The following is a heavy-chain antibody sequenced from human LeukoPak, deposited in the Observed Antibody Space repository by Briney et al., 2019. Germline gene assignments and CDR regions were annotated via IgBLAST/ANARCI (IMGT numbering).Heavy chain of an antibody. J-gene: IGHJ4*02. CDR2: ISSGSGDI. Sequence: GGSLRLSCAASGFTFRSYTMTWVRQAPGKGLEWVSCISSGSGDIYYADSVKGRFTISRDNAKNSLYLQMNSLRAEDSAVYYCANEGTPTSYFDYWGQGTLVTVSS. CDR3: ANEGTPTSYFDY. CDR1: GFTFRSYT. D-gene: IGHD2-15*01. V-gene: IGHV3-21*01.